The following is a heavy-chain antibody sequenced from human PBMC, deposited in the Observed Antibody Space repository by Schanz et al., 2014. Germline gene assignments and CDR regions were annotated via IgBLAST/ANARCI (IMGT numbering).Heavy chain of an antibody. CDR3: ARGRTFDY. V-gene: IGHV1-46*01. CDR1: GYTLSAYS. Sequence: QVQLVQSGTQVKKPGASVKVSCKASGYTLSAYSLHWVRQAPGQGLEWMGIVNPSVRGTHFAREFQGRVTVTSDTSTSTVYIELSGLRSEYTAVYYCARGRTFDYWGQGTLVTVSS. J-gene: IGHJ4*02. CDR2: VNPSVRGT.